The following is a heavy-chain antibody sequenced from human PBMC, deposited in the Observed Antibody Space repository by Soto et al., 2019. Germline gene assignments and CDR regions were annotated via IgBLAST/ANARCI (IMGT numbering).Heavy chain of an antibody. Sequence: LSLTCTVSVGPITSSSHYWGCGKQPPVKGLECIGNIYYDGNTYYNPSLKSRVTISLDTSKNQFSLRLNSVTAADTAVYYCARSSITPRLFMYPFDYWGQGTLVTVSS. D-gene: IGHD6-6*01. CDR2: IYYDGNT. V-gene: IGHV4-39*01. CDR3: ARSSITPRLFMYPFDY. J-gene: IGHJ4*02. CDR1: VGPITSSSHY.